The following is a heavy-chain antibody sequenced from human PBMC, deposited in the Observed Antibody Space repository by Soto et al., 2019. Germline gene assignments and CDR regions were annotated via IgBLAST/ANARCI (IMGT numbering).Heavy chain of an antibody. D-gene: IGHD6-13*01. V-gene: IGHV3-21*01. CDR3: VRVAAAGAGFDK. CDR1: GFTFSSYT. J-gene: IGHJ4*02. CDR2: ISSSSSYI. Sequence: PGGSLRLSCAASGFTFSSYTMNWVRQAPGKGLEWVSSISSSSSYIFYADPMKGRLTLSRDNAKNSLFLQMNSLRAEDTAVYYCVRVAAAGAGFDKWGQGTLVTVSS.